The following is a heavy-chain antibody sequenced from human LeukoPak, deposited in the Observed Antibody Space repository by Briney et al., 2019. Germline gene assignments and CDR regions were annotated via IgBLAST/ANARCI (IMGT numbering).Heavy chain of an antibody. J-gene: IGHJ4*02. CDR1: GFTFGDYT. CDR2: ISWDGGTT. CDR3: AKDRGYYYDSSAYGSYFDY. Sequence: GGSLRLSCEASGFTFGDYTMHWVRQSPGKGLEWVSLISWDGGTTYYADSVRGRFTISRDNSKNSLYLQMNSLRTEDTALYYCAKDRGYYYDSSAYGSYFDYWGQGTLVTVSS. D-gene: IGHD3-22*01. V-gene: IGHV3-43*01.